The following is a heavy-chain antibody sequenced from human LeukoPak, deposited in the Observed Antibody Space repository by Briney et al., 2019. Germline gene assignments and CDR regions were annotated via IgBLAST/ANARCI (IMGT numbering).Heavy chain of an antibody. Sequence: PAESLSLTWAVSGGSISSNSNDWGWIRQGPGKGLEWFVSMCYIGSTYSNPSVNRLVTISVDTAKYQFSLKVSSVTAADTAVYYCARYQPTGIDAFEMWGEGTMVTVSS. J-gene: IGHJ3*02. CDR1: GGSISSNSND. CDR2: MCYIGST. V-gene: IGHV4-39*07. CDR3: ARYQPTGIDAFEM. D-gene: IGHD3-10*01.